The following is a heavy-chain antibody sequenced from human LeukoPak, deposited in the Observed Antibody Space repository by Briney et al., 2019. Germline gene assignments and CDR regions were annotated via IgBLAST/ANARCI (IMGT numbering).Heavy chain of an antibody. J-gene: IGHJ4*02. D-gene: IGHD3-3*01. Sequence: SDTLSLTCAVYGGPFSGYYWRWLRQPPGEGLEWIGEINHSGSTNYNPSPKCRLPISVPTPQTQFSLQLSSVTAADTAVYYCARVNYDFWSGYYVGHYFDYWGQGTLVTVSS. CDR3: ARVNYDFWSGYYVGHYFDY. V-gene: IGHV4-34*01. CDR1: GGPFSGYY. CDR2: INHSGST.